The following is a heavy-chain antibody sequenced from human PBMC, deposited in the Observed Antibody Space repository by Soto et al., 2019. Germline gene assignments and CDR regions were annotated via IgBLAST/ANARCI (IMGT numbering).Heavy chain of an antibody. Sequence: PGGSLRLSCAASGFSFSDYYMSWIRQAPGKGLEWVSYISPTGGAVYNADSVKGRFTISRDNARSTVFLQMNSLSAEDTAVYYCARAPRLSDYWGQGTLVTVSS. V-gene: IGHV3-11*01. D-gene: IGHD6-6*01. J-gene: IGHJ4*02. CDR2: ISPTGGAV. CDR1: GFSFSDYY. CDR3: ARAPRLSDY.